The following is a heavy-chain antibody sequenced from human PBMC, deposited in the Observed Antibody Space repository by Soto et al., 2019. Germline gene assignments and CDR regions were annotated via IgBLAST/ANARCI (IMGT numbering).Heavy chain of an antibody. CDR1: GFTFSTYW. Sequence: EVQLVDSGGGLVQPGGSLRLSCAASGFTFSTYWMSWVRQAPGKGLEWVANIKQDGSEKYYVDSVKGRFTISRDNAKNSLYLQMNNLRAEDTAVYYCARGQWLRFDAFDIWGQGTVVTVSS. D-gene: IGHD5-12*01. J-gene: IGHJ3*02. V-gene: IGHV3-7*01. CDR2: IKQDGSEK. CDR3: ARGQWLRFDAFDI.